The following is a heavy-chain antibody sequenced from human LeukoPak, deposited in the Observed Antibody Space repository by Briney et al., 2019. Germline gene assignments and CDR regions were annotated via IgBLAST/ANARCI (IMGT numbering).Heavy chain of an antibody. CDR1: GGSFSGYY. V-gene: IGHV4-34*01. D-gene: IGHD3-10*01. J-gene: IGHJ4*02. CDR3: ARAVLLWFGELPYFDY. CDR2: INHSGST. Sequence: SETLSLTCAVYGGSFSGYYWSWIRQPPGKGLEWIGEINHSGSTDYNPSLKSRVTISVDTSKNQFSLKLSSVTAADTAVYYCARAVLLWFGELPYFDYWGQGTLVTVSS.